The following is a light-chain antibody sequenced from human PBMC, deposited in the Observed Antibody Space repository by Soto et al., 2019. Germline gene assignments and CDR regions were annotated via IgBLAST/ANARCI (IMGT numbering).Light chain of an antibody. Sequence: EIVLTQSPGTLSLSPEERATLSCRASQSVSNYLVWYRQRPGQAPRLLIHGASIRATGIPDRFSGSGSGTDFTLTISRLEPEDFAVYYCQHYSTSAFTFGPGTKVDIK. CDR1: QSVSNY. CDR2: GAS. CDR3: QHYSTSAFT. J-gene: IGKJ3*01. V-gene: IGKV3-20*01.